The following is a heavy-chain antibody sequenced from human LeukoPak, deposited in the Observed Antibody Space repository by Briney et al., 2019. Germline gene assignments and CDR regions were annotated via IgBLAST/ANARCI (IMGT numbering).Heavy chain of an antibody. CDR1: GFTFSSYG. J-gene: IGHJ5*02. Sequence: GGSLRLSCAASGFTFSSYGMHWVRQAPGRGLEWVAVIWYDGSNKYYADSVKGRFTISRDNSKNTLYLQMNSLRAEDTAVYYCTAGHPSAENCFDPWGQGTLVTVSS. V-gene: IGHV3-33*01. D-gene: IGHD2-2*01. CDR3: TAGHPSAENCFDP. CDR2: IWYDGSNK.